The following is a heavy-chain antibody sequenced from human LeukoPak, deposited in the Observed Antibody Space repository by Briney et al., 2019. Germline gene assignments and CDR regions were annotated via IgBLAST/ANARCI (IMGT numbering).Heavy chain of an antibody. D-gene: IGHD1-1*01. CDR1: GDTFSNTD. J-gene: IGHJ3*02. CDR2: IKTKSENATI. CDR3: TRGGADTGRFDI. Sequence: GGSLRLSCTASGDTFSNTDKSWVRQALGKGLEWVGLIKTKSENATIDYAAPVRGRFTISRDDSKNTLYLQMNSLKTDDTAVYYCTRGGADTGRFDIWGQGTMVTVSS. V-gene: IGHV3-15*01.